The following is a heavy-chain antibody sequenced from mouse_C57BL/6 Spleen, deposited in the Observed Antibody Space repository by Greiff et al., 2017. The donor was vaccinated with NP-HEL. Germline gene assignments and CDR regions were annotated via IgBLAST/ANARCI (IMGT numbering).Heavy chain of an antibody. V-gene: IGHV1-82*01. D-gene: IGHD2-4*01. J-gene: IGHJ3*01. Sequence: VQLQQSGPELVKPGASVKISCKASGYAFSSSWMNWVKQRPGKGLEWIGRIYPGDGDTNYNGKFKGKATLTADKSSSTAYMQLSSLTSEDSAVYFCAIYYDYDEGFAYWGQGTLVTVSA. CDR3: AIYYDYDEGFAY. CDR2: IYPGDGDT. CDR1: GYAFSSSW.